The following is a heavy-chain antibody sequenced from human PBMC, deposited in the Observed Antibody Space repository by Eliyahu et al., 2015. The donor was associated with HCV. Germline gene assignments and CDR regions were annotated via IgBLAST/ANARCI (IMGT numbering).Heavy chain of an antibody. V-gene: IGHV4-39*01. CDR3: ARLGYDFWSGPTHRDY. J-gene: IGHJ4*02. CDR1: GGSISSSXYY. D-gene: IGHD3-3*01. CDR2: IYYXGXX. Sequence: QLQLQESGPGLVKPSETLSLTCTVSGGSISSSXYYWXWIRQPPGKGLEWIXXIYYXGXXYYNPSLKSRVTISVDTSKNQFSLKLSSVTAADTAVYYCARLGYDFWSGPTHRDYWGQGTLVTVSS.